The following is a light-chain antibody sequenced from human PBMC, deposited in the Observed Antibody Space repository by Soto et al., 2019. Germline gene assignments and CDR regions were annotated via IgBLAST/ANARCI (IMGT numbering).Light chain of an antibody. CDR2: GAS. Sequence: EIVLTQSPGTLSLSPGERATLSCRASPSVSSSYLTWYQQKPGQAPRLLIYGASSRATGIPDRFSGSGSGTDFTLTISRLEPEDFAVYYCQQYGSSSWTFGQGTKVDI. CDR1: PSVSSSY. CDR3: QQYGSSSWT. V-gene: IGKV3-20*01. J-gene: IGKJ1*01.